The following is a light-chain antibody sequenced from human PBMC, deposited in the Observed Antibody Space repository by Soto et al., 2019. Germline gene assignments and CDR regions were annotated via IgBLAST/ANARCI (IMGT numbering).Light chain of an antibody. Sequence: QLVLTQPPSASGTPGQGVTISCSGDYSNIGINTVNWYRQVPGAAPKLLIFNNNQRPSGVPDRFSGSTSGTSASLAISGLQSEDEADYYCATWDDSLNGVVFGGGTKLTVL. CDR3: ATWDDSLNGVV. V-gene: IGLV1-44*01. CDR1: YSNIGINT. J-gene: IGLJ2*01. CDR2: NNN.